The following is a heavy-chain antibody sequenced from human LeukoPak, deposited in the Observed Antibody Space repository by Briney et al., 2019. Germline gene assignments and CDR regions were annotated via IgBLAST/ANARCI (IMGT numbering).Heavy chain of an antibody. D-gene: IGHD3-16*01. CDR1: GYSFTNYW. V-gene: IGHV5-51*01. J-gene: IGHJ4*02. Sequence: PGESLKISCKGSGYSFTNYWIGWVRQMPGKGLEWMGIISPGDSDTRYSPSFQGQVTISADKSISTAYLQWTSLKASDTAMYYCARVISPLPSLGGWYFDYWGQGTLVTVSS. CDR2: ISPGDSDT. CDR3: ARVISPLPSLGGWYFDY.